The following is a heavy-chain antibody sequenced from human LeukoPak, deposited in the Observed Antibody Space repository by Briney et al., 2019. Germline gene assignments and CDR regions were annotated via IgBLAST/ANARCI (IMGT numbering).Heavy chain of an antibody. D-gene: IGHD4-17*01. CDR2: IIPIFGTA. J-gene: IGHJ6*04. Sequence: SVTVSCKASGGTFSSYAISWVRPAPGQGREWMGGIIPIFGTANYAQKFQGRVTLTADESTRPAYMELSSLRSEDTAVYYCARDLLEEYGDGKYYYGMDVWGKGTTVTVSS. CDR3: ARDLLEEYGDGKYYYGMDV. CDR1: GGTFSSYA. V-gene: IGHV1-69*01.